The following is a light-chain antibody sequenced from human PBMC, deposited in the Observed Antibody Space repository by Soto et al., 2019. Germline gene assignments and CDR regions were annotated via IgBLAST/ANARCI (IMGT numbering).Light chain of an antibody. V-gene: IGKV3-20*01. CDR1: QSVSSSY. J-gene: IGKJ4*01. CDR2: GAS. Sequence: FTQSPGTLSLSPVERATLSCSASQSVSSSYLAWYQQKPGQAPRLLIYGASSRATGIPDRFSGSGSGTDFTLTISKLEPEDFAVYYCQQYGSSPLTFGGGTKVDIK. CDR3: QQYGSSPLT.